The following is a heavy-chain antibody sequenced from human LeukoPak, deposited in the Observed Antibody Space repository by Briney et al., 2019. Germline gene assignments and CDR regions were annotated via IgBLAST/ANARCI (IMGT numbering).Heavy chain of an antibody. Sequence: SETLALTCIVSGYSIRNGFRWGWIRLSPGKGLEWIGSIDYSGRPSYNPSLKSRVSISVDTSKNQFSLKLSSVTAADTAVYYCARVGESSSGWYSFDYWGQGTLVTVSS. CDR3: ARVGESSSGWYSFDY. V-gene: IGHV4-38-2*02. D-gene: IGHD6-19*01. J-gene: IGHJ4*02. CDR1: GYSIRNGFR. CDR2: IDYSGRP.